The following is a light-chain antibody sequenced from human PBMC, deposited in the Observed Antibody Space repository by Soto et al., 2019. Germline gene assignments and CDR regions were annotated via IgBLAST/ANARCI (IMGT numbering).Light chain of an antibody. J-gene: IGLJ2*01. CDR2: RNN. CDR3: AAWDDSLSGVV. Sequence: QSALTQPPSASGTPGQRVTISCSGSNSNIGNNFVYWYQQVPGAAPKLLIFRNNQRPSGVPDRFSGSKSGPSASLAISGLRSEDEADYYCAAWDDSLSGVVFGGGTQLTVL. CDR1: NSNIGNNF. V-gene: IGLV1-47*01.